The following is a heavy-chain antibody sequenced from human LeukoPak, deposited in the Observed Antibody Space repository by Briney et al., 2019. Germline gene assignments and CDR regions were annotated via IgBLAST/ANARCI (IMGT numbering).Heavy chain of an antibody. V-gene: IGHV4-39*01. CDR3: ARRISAYEPFDF. CDR1: GGSISSSSYS. Sequence: PSETLSLTCTVSGGSISSSSYSWGCIRQAPGKGLEWIGSIHYSGSTYYNPSLTSRITISVDTSKNQFSLKLSSVTAADTAVYYCARRISAYEPFDFWGQGTLVTVSS. J-gene: IGHJ4*02. D-gene: IGHD5-12*01. CDR2: IHYSGST.